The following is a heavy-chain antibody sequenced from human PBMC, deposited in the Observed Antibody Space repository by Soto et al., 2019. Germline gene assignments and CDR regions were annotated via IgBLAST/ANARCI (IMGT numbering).Heavy chain of an antibody. D-gene: IGHD2-2*01. Sequence: GSLRLSCAASGFTFSNAWMSWVRQAPGKGLEWVGRIKSKTDGGTTDYAAPVKGRFTISRDDSKNTLYLQMNSLKTEDTAVYYCLYQLLGYGMDVWGQGTTVTVSS. CDR1: GFTFSNAW. CDR2: IKSKTDGGTT. J-gene: IGHJ6*02. V-gene: IGHV3-15*01. CDR3: LYQLLGYGMDV.